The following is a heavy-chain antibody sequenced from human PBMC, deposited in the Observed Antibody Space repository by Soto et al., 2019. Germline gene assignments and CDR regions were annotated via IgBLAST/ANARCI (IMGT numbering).Heavy chain of an antibody. Sequence: GESLKISCKGSGYSFTSYWISWVRQMPGKGLEWMGRIDPSDSYTNYSPSFQGHVTISADKSISTAYLQWSSLKASDTAMYYCASRLATVTTYYYSGMDVWGQGTTLTVSS. CDR3: ASRLATVTTYYYSGMDV. D-gene: IGHD4-17*01. V-gene: IGHV5-10-1*01. CDR2: IDPSDSYT. CDR1: GYSFTSYW. J-gene: IGHJ6*02.